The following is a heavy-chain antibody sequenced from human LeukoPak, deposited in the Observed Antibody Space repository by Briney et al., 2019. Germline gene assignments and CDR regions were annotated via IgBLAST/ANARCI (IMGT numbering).Heavy chain of an antibody. J-gene: IGHJ4*02. CDR3: ARGRVTSSWYYFGY. Sequence: GGSLRLSCAASGFTFSSYWMHWDRQAPGKGLVWVSRINTDGSSPTYVDSVKGRFTISRDNAKNTLYLQINSLRAEDTAVYYCARGRVTSSWYYFGYWGQGALVTVSS. CDR2: INTDGSSP. V-gene: IGHV3-74*01. CDR1: GFTFSSYW. D-gene: IGHD6-13*01.